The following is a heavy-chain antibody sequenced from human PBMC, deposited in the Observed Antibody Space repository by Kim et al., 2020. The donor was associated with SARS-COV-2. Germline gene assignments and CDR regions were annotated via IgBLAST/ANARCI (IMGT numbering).Heavy chain of an antibody. J-gene: IGHJ5*02. Sequence: GGSTYYADSVKGRFTISRDNPKNPLYLQMSSLRAEDTAVYYCVKNWNSDHWGQGTLVTVSS. V-gene: IGHV3-64D*06. CDR2: GGST. CDR3: VKNWNSDH. D-gene: IGHD1-7*01.